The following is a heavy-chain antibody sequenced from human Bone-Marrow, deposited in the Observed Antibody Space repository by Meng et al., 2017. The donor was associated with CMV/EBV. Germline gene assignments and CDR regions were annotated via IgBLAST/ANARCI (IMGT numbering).Heavy chain of an antibody. CDR2: IIPILNIT. Sequence: SVKVSCKASGGTFSDYAITWVRQAPGQGLEWMGGIIPILNITTYAQKFQGTFTISADKSTSTAYMELSSLRSDDTAVYYCARKTMVRGSPFDYWGQGTLVTVSS. J-gene: IGHJ4*02. CDR1: GGTFSDYA. V-gene: IGHV1-69*10. D-gene: IGHD3-10*01. CDR3: ARKTMVRGSPFDY.